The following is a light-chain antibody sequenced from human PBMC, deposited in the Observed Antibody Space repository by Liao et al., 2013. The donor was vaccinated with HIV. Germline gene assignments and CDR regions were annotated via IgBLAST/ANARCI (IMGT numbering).Light chain of an antibody. CDR3: QAWDSSTFXV. J-gene: IGLJ1*01. CDR2: YDS. V-gene: IGLV3-21*01. Sequence: SYVLTQPPSVSVAPGKTARITCGGNNIGSKSVHWYQQKPGQAPVLVIYYDSDRPSGIPERFSGSNSGNTATLTISGTQAMDEADYYCQAWDSSTFXVFGTGTKVTVL. CDR1: NIGSKS.